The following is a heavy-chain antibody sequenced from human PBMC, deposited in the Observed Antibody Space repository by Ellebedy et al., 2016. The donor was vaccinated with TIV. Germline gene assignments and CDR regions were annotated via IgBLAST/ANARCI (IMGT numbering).Heavy chain of an antibody. V-gene: IGHV3-11*01. Sequence: GESLKISXAASGFTFSDYYMSWIRQVPGKGLEWVSYISSSGSTIYDADSVRGRFTISRDNAKNSLYLQMNSLRAEDTAVYYCAIGEERYGDRHYFDYWGQGTLVTVSS. J-gene: IGHJ4*02. CDR1: GFTFSDYY. D-gene: IGHD4-17*01. CDR2: ISSSGSTI. CDR3: AIGEERYGDRHYFDY.